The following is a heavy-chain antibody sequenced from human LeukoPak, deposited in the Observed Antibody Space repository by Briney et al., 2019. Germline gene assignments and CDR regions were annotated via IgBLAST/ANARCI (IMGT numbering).Heavy chain of an antibody. CDR2: IYYSGST. CDR1: GGSISSYY. V-gene: IGHV4-59*01. J-gene: IGHJ3*02. CDR3: ARGQAFDI. Sequence: NPSETLSLTCAASGGSISSYYWSWIRQPPGKGLEWIGYIYYSGSTNYNPSLKSRVTISVDTSKNQFSLKLSSVIAADTAVYYCARGQAFDIRGQGTMVTVSS.